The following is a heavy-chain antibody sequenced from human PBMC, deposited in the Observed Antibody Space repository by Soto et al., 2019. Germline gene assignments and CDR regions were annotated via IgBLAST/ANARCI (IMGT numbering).Heavy chain of an antibody. D-gene: IGHD1-26*01. CDR3: AKDVVVGATTGLGDYYYYYGMDV. V-gene: IGHV3-30*18. J-gene: IGHJ6*02. Sequence: GGSLRLSCAASGFTFSSYGMHCVRQAPGKGLEWVAVISYDGSNKYYADSVKGRFTISRDNSKNTLYLQMNSLRAEDTAVYYCAKDVVVGATTGLGDYYYYYGMDVWGQGTTVTVSS. CDR1: GFTFSSYG. CDR2: ISYDGSNK.